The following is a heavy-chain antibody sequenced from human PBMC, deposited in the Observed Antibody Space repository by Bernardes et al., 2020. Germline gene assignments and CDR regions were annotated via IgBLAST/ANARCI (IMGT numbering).Heavy chain of an antibody. J-gene: IGHJ5*02. D-gene: IGHD3-16*02. CDR1: GGSFSGYY. V-gene: IGHV4-34*01. CDR3: ARVGDYIWGSYRPRRYNWFDP. Sequence: SETLSLTCAVYGGSFSGYYWSWIRQPPGKGLEWIGEINHRGSTNYNPSLKSRVTISVDTSKNQFSLKLSSVTAADTAVYYCARVGDYIWGSYRPRRYNWFDPWGQGTLVTVSS. CDR2: INHRGST.